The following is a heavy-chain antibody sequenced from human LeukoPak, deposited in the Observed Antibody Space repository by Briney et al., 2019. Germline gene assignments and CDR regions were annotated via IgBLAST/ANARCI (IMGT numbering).Heavy chain of an antibody. Sequence: PGGYLRLSCAASGFTFSSYSMNWVRQAPGKGLEWVSSISSSSSYIYYADSVKGRFTISRDNAKNSLYLQMNSLRAEDTAVYYCARDLAYYYDSSGPDYWGQGTLVTVSS. CDR3: ARDLAYYYDSSGPDY. D-gene: IGHD3-22*01. CDR1: GFTFSSYS. J-gene: IGHJ4*02. CDR2: ISSSSSYI. V-gene: IGHV3-21*01.